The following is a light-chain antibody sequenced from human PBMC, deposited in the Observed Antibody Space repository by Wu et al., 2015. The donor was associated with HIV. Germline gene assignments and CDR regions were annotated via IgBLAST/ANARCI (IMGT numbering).Light chain of an antibody. CDR2: GAS. J-gene: IGKJ5*01. V-gene: IGKV3D-20*02. CDR3: QQHANWPLT. Sequence: EIVLTQSPGTLSLSPGERATLSCRASQSVSSSYLAWYQQKPGQAPRLLISGASSRATGIPDRFSGAGSTTDYSLTISSLEPEDVAVYFCQQHANWPLTFGQGTRLEIK. CDR1: QSVSSSY.